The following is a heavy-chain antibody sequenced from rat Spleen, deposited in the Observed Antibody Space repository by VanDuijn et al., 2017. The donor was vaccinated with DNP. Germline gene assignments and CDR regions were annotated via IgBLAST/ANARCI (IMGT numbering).Heavy chain of an antibody. CDR3: TTWGWLLGLDA. J-gene: IGHJ4*01. D-gene: IGHD1-12*03. Sequence: EVQLVESGGGLVQPGRSLKLSCAASGFTFSDYYMAWVRQAPTMGLECVAYISYHGCNTYYGDSVRGRFSISRDNAKNSLYLQMDSLRSEDTATYFCTTWGWLLGLDAWGQGTSVTVSS. V-gene: IGHV5-20*01. CDR1: GFTFSDYY. CDR2: ISYHGCNT.